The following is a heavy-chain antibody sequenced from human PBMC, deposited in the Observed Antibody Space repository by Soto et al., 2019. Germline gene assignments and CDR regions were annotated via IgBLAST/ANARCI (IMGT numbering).Heavy chain of an antibody. D-gene: IGHD3-16*01. V-gene: IGHV1-3*01. CDR3: ARDGVAPAAGLGGYYYYGMDV. CDR2: INAGNGNT. CDR1: GYTFTSYA. J-gene: IGHJ6*02. Sequence: SVKVSCKASGYTFTSYAMHWVRQAPGQRLEWMGWINAGNGNTKYSQKFQGRVTITRDTSASTAYMELSSLRSEDTAVYYCARDGVAPAAGLGGYYYYGMDVWGQGTTVTVS.